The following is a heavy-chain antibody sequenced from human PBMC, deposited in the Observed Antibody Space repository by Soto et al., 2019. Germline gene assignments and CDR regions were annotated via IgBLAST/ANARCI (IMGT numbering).Heavy chain of an antibody. D-gene: IGHD6-19*01. V-gene: IGHV5-51*01. CDR2: IYPGDSDT. Sequence: GESLKISCKGSGYSFTTYWIGWVRQMPGKGLEWMGMIYPGDSDTRYSPSFQGQITISVDKSISTAYLQWSSLKASDTAIYYCARRSSGWYFDYWGQGTLVTVSS. J-gene: IGHJ4*02. CDR3: ARRSSGWYFDY. CDR1: GYSFTTYW.